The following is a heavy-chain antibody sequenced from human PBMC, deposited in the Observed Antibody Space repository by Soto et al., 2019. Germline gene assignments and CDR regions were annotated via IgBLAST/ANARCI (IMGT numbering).Heavy chain of an antibody. CDR3: ARESSSSPDYYGMDV. CDR1: GYTFTSYY. D-gene: IGHD6-6*01. V-gene: IGHV1-46*01. CDR2: INPSGGST. Sequence: GASVKVSCNASGYTFTSYYMHWVLESPGQGLEWMGIINPSGGSTSYAQKFQGRVTMTRDTSTSTVYMELSSLRSEDTAVYYCARESSSSPDYYGMDVWGQGTTVTVSS. J-gene: IGHJ6*02.